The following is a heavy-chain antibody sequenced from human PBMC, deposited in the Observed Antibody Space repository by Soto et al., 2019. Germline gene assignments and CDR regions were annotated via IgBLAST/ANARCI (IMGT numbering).Heavy chain of an antibody. CDR2: IKQDGSEK. J-gene: IGHJ4*02. CDR1: GFTFSSYW. D-gene: IGHD3-9*01. CDR3: ARDLRYDILVSSPRFDY. V-gene: IGHV3-7*03. Sequence: EVQLVESGGGLVQPGGSLRLSCAASGFTFSSYWMSWVRQAPGKGLEWVANIKQDGSEKYYVDSVKGRFTISRDNARNSLCLQMNSLRAEDTAVYYCARDLRYDILVSSPRFDYWGQGTLVTVSS.